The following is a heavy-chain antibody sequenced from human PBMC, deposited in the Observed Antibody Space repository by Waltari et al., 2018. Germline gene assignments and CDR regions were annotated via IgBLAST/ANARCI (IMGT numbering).Heavy chain of an antibody. CDR1: AFTFSIYG. CDR3: AKDSSGWHFYGMDV. CDR2: ISYDGPNQ. D-gene: IGHD6-19*01. J-gene: IGHJ6*02. V-gene: IGHV3-30*18. Sequence: QEQLVESGGGVVQPGRSLRLSCAASAFTFSIYGMHWVRQAPGKGREWVEVISYDGPNQDYAESVKGRFTISRDNSKNTLYLQMNSLRAEDTAVYYCAKDSSGWHFYGMDVWGQGTTVTVS.